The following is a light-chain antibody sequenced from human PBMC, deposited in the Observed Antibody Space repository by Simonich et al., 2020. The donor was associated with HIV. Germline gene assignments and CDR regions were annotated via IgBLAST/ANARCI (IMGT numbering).Light chain of an antibody. CDR3: QQYYSTPIT. CDR2: WAS. J-gene: IGKJ5*01. V-gene: IGKV4-1*01. Sequence: DIVMTQSPDSLAVSLGERATINCKSSQSVLYSSNNKNYLAWYQQKPGQSPKLLIYWASTRESGVPDRFNGSVSGTDFTLTISSLQAEDVAVYYCQQYYSTPITFGQGTRLGIK. CDR1: QSVLYSSNNKNY.